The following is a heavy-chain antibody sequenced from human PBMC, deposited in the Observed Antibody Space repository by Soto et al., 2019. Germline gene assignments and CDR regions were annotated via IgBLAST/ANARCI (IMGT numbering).Heavy chain of an antibody. V-gene: IGHV4-34*01. D-gene: IGHD3-10*01. CDR2: INHSGST. CDR1: GGSFSGPN. CDR3: ARGWGFGFDP. J-gene: IGHJ5*02. Sequence: QVQLQQWGAELLKPSETLSLACAVYGGSFSGPNWSWIRQPPGKGLEWLGEINHSGSTNYNPSLKSRVTISIDMSKNQYSLKVSSVTAADTAVYYCARGWGFGFDPWGQGILVTVSS.